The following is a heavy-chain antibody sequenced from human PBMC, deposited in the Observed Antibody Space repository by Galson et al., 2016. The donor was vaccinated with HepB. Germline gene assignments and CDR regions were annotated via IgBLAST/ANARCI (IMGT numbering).Heavy chain of an antibody. CDR3: ARARGSGSYFSIDF. J-gene: IGHJ4*02. CDR2: IKEDGSEK. V-gene: IGHV3-7*05. CDR1: GFTFSSYW. D-gene: IGHD1-26*01. Sequence: SLRLSCAASGFTFSSYWMSWVRQAPGKGLEWVANIKEDGSEKYYVDSVKGRFTVSRDSAKKSLYLQMNSLRAEDTAVHYCARARGSGSYFSIDFWGQGTLVTVSS.